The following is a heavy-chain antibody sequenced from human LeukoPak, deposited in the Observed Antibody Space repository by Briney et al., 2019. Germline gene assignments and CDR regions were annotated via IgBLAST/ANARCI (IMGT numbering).Heavy chain of an antibody. CDR3: ATDGAGFDT. CDR2: INIGGTNT. CDR1: GFTFNDYY. V-gene: IGHV3-11*01. J-gene: IGHJ5*02. Sequence: GGSLRLSCAASGFTFNDYYMSWIRQAPGKGLEWLSYINIGGTNTRYADSVKGRLTTSRDNAKKSLYLEMNNLRAEDTAVYYCATDGAGFDTWGQGVLVTVSS.